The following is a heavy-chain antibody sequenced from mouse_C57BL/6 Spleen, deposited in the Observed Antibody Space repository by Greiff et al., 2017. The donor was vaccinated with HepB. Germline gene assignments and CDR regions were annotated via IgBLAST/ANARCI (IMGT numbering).Heavy chain of an antibody. CDR3: GLDSSGYGWFAY. Sequence: EVQLQESGPGMVKPSQSLSLTCTVTGYSITSGYDWHWIRHFPGNKLEWMGYISYSGSTNYNPSLKSRISITHDTSKNHFFLKLNSVTTEDTATYYCGLDSSGYGWFAYWGQGTLVTVSA. CDR1: GYSITSGYD. D-gene: IGHD3-2*02. J-gene: IGHJ3*01. CDR2: ISYSGST. V-gene: IGHV3-1*01.